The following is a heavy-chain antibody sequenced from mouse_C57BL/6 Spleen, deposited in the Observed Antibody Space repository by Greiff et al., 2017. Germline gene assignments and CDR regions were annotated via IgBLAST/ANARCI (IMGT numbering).Heavy chain of an antibody. Sequence: VQLQQSGPELVKPGASVKISCKASGYAFSSSWMNWVKQRPGKGLEWIGRISPGDGDTNYNGKFKGKATLTADKSSSTAYMQLSSLTSEDSAVYFCARYHYSWYFDVWGTGTTVTVSS. CDR2: ISPGDGDT. V-gene: IGHV1-82*01. D-gene: IGHD1-1*01. J-gene: IGHJ1*03. CDR1: GYAFSSSW. CDR3: ARYHYSWYFDV.